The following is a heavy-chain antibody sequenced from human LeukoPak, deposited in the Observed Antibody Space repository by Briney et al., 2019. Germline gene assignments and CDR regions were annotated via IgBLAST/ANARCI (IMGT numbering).Heavy chain of an antibody. J-gene: IGHJ4*02. CDR1: GYTFTGYY. Sequence: ASVKVSCKASGYTFTGYYMHWVRQAPGQGLEWMGWINPNSGGTNYAQKFQGRVTMTEDTSTDTAYMELSSLRSEDTAVYYCATTLRLRLGELSLNYWGQGTLVTVSS. D-gene: IGHD3-16*02. V-gene: IGHV1-2*02. CDR3: ATTLRLRLGELSLNY. CDR2: INPNSGGT.